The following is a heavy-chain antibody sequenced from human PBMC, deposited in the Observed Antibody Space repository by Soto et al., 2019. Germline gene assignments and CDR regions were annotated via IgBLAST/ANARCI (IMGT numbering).Heavy chain of an antibody. V-gene: IGHV4-59*08. J-gene: IGHJ4*02. Sequence: QVQLQESGPGLVKPSETLSLTCSVSGGSISRYYCSWVRQPPGKGLEWIGHMHYSGNTRYNPSLKSXXTXSXXPSKNQFSLKLSSVTAADTAVYYCATSTGWPGFDFWGQGTLATVSS. CDR3: ATSTGWPGFDF. CDR1: GGSISRYY. D-gene: IGHD2-8*02. CDR2: MHYSGNT.